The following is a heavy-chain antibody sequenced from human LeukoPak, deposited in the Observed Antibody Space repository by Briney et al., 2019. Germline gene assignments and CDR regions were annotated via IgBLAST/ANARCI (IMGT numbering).Heavy chain of an antibody. Sequence: GGSLRLSCAASGFTFSSYAMHWVRQAPGKGLDWVAVISYDGSNEYYTDSVKGRFTISRDNAKNSLYLQMNSLRAEDTAVYYCARDGDLGYCSGGSCYQTYWGQGTLVTVSS. CDR1: GFTFSSYA. D-gene: IGHD2-15*01. J-gene: IGHJ4*02. CDR2: ISYDGSNE. CDR3: ARDGDLGYCSGGSCYQTY. V-gene: IGHV3-30*04.